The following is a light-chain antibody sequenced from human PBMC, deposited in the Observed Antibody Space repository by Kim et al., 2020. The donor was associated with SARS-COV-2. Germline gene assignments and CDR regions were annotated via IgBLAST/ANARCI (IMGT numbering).Light chain of an antibody. Sequence: GQKVNISCSGSSSNIGKNYVSWYQQVPGTAPKLLIYDHSNRPSGIPDRFSGSKSDTSATLGITGLQTGDEADYYCGTWDSSLSAVVFGGGTQLTVL. CDR1: SSNIGKNY. CDR3: GTWDSSLSAVV. J-gene: IGLJ3*02. V-gene: IGLV1-51*01. CDR2: DHS.